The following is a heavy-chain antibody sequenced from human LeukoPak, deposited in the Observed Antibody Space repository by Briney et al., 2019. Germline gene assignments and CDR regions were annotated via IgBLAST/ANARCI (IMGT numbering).Heavy chain of an antibody. CDR1: GFTFSSYW. J-gene: IGHJ3*01. CDR2: IKHDASEI. CDR3: EGERGDAFDV. Sequence: GGSLRLSCAASGFTFSSYWMNWVRQAPGQGLEWVANIKHDASEIYYVDSVKGQFTISRDNAKNSLYLQMKNLRAEDTAVYYCEGERGDAFDVWGQGTMATVSS. V-gene: IGHV3-7*01.